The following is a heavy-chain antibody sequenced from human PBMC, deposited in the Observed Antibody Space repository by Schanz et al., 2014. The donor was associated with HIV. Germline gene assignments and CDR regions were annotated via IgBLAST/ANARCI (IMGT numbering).Heavy chain of an antibody. V-gene: IGHV1-2*02. CDR1: GYTFTGYY. J-gene: IGHJ2*01. Sequence: QVQLVQSGAEVKKPGASVKVSCKASGYTFTGYYMHWVRQAPGQGLEWMGWINPSSGGTNYAQKFQGRVTITADESTSTTYLELSSLRSEDTAVYYCASQYSNYDSSRRYHWYFDLWGRGTLVTVSS. CDR3: ASQYSNYDSSRRYHWYFDL. D-gene: IGHD4-4*01. CDR2: INPSSGGT.